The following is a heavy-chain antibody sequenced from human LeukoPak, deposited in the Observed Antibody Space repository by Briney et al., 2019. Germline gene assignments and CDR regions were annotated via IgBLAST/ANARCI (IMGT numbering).Heavy chain of an antibody. J-gene: IGHJ3*02. CDR3: AREGGEYYYDSSGYLCAFDI. V-gene: IGHV4-61*01. CDR2: IHYSGST. D-gene: IGHD3-22*01. CDR1: GGSIGSSSYY. Sequence: SETLSLTCTVSGGSIGSSSYYWSWIRQPPGKGLEWIGYIHYSGSTNYNPSLKSRVTISVDTSKNQFSLKLSSVTAADTAVYYCAREGGEYYYDSSGYLCAFDIWGQGTMVTVSS.